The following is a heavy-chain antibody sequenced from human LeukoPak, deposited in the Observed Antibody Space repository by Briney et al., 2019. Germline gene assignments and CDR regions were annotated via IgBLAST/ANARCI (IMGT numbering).Heavy chain of an antibody. CDR3: ARDQIRIAAAGNPFDY. Sequence: GGSLRLSCAASGFTFSSCWMSWVRQAPGKGLEWVANIKQDGSEKYYVDSVKGRFTISRDNAKNSLYLQMNSLRAEDTAVYYCARDQIRIAAAGNPFDYWGQGTLVTVSS. V-gene: IGHV3-7*03. D-gene: IGHD6-13*01. CDR1: GFTFSSCW. J-gene: IGHJ4*02. CDR2: IKQDGSEK.